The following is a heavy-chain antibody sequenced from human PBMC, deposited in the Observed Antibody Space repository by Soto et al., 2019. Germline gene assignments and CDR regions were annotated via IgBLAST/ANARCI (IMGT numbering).Heavy chain of an antibody. CDR2: ISAYNGNT. J-gene: IGHJ5*02. CDR3: ARGAGVHLKYNWFDP. Sequence: ASVKVSCKASGDTFTSYGISWVRQAPGQGLEWMGWISAYNGNTNYAQKLQGRVTMTTDTSTSTAYMELRSLRSDDTAVYYCARGAGVHLKYNWFDPWGQGTLVTVSS. D-gene: IGHD6-19*01. CDR1: GDTFTSYG. V-gene: IGHV1-18*01.